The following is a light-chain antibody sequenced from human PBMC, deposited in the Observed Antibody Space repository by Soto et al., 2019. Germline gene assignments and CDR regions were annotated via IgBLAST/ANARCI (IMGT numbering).Light chain of an antibody. CDR3: QQRSNWPDT. Sequence: EIVWTQSPGTLSVSPGGTATLACRASQSVSSTYLAWYQQKPGQAPRLLIYDASNRATGIPARFSGSGSGTDFTLTISSLEPEDFAVYYCQQRSNWPDTFGQGTRLEIK. CDR1: QSVSSTY. V-gene: IGKV3D-20*02. CDR2: DAS. J-gene: IGKJ5*01.